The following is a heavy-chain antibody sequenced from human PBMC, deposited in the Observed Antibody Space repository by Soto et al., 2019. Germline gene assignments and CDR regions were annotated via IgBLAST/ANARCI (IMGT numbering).Heavy chain of an antibody. D-gene: IGHD2-21*01. V-gene: IGHV4-34*01. CDR3: ARGSTRVMRSWFDP. CDR2: INHSGST. Sequence: SETLSLTCAVYGGSFSGYYWSWIRQPPGKGLEWIGEINHSGSTSYNPSLKSRVTISVDTSKNQFSLKLSSVTAADTAVYYCARGSTRVMRSWFDPWGQGTLVTVSS. CDR1: GGSFSGYY. J-gene: IGHJ5*02.